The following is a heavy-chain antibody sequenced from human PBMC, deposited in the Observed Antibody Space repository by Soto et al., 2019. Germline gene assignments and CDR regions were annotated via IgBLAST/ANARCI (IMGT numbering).Heavy chain of an antibody. CDR3: ARSAPYYYDSSGYFEPGQNWFDP. V-gene: IGHV1-46*01. J-gene: IGHJ5*02. CDR1: GYTFTSYY. Sequence: ASVKVSCKASGYTFTSYYMHWVRQAPGQGLEWMGIINPSGGSTSYAQKFQGRVTMTRDTSTSTVYMELSSLRSEDTAVYYCARSAPYYYDSSGYFEPGQNWFDPWAQGTLVTVSS. D-gene: IGHD3-22*01. CDR2: INPSGGST.